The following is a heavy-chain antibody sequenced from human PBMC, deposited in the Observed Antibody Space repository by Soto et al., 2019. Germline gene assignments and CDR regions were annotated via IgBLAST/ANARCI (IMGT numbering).Heavy chain of an antibody. Sequence: SETLSLTCTVSGGSISSSSYYWGWIRQPPGKGLEWIGSIYYSGSTYYNPSLKSRVTISVDTSKNQFSLKLSSVTAADTAVYYCASSISSSWYIIGIQLWFDWGQGTLVTVSS. CDR3: ASSISSSWYIIGIQLWFD. D-gene: IGHD5-18*01. CDR1: GGSISSSSYY. CDR2: IYYSGST. J-gene: IGHJ4*02. V-gene: IGHV4-39*01.